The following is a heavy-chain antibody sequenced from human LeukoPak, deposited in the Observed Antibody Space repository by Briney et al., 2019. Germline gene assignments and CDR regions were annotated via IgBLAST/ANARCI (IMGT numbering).Heavy chain of an antibody. V-gene: IGHV3-11*04. Sequence: GSLRLSCAASGFTFSDYYMSWIRQAPGKGLEWVSYISSSGSTIYYADSVKGRFTISRDNAKNSLYLQMNSLRAEDTAVYYCARDDVVVTAIRSDYWGQGTLVTVSS. CDR3: ARDDVVVTAIRSDY. D-gene: IGHD2-21*02. J-gene: IGHJ4*02. CDR1: GFTFSDYY. CDR2: ISSSGSTI.